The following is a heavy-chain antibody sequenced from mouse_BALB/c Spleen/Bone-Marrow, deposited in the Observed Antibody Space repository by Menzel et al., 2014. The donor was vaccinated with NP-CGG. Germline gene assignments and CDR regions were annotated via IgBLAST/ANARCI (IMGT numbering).Heavy chain of an antibody. Sequence: EVQLQQSGPGLVKPSQSLSLTCTVTGYSITSDYAWNWIRQFPGNCRKWMGYMTYSGSTSYNPSLKSRFSITRDTSKNQFFLQLTSVTTEDTATYYCANYGSWYFAVWGAGTTVTVSS. CDR1: GYSITSDYA. V-gene: IGHV3-2*02. J-gene: IGHJ1*01. D-gene: IGHD1-1*01. CDR3: ANYGSWYFAV. CDR2: MTYSGST.